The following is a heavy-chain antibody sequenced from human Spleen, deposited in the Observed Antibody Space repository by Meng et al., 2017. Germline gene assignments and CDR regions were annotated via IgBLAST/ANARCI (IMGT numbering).Heavy chain of an antibody. D-gene: IGHD3-10*01. Sequence: ASVKVSCKASGYTFTSYAMNWVRQAPGQGLEWMGWINTNTGNPTYAQGFTGRFVFSLDTSVSTAYLQISSLKAEDTAVYYCARVSGREVRGVIITYRIGYYYYGMDVWGQGTMVTVSS. J-gene: IGHJ6*02. CDR3: ARVSGREVRGVIITYRIGYYYYGMDV. CDR1: GYTFTSYA. V-gene: IGHV7-4-1*02. CDR2: INTNTGNP.